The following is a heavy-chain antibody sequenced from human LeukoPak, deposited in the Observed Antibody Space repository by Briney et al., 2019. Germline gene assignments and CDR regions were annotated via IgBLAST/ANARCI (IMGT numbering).Heavy chain of an antibody. V-gene: IGHV3-53*01. CDR3: AKDQLVFGPGTNYNRWFDS. CDR2: IYSDNT. CDR1: GFTVSSNS. D-gene: IGHD3-10*01. J-gene: IGHJ5*01. Sequence: GGSLRLSCTVSGFTVSSNSMSWVRQAPGKGLEWVSFIYSDNTHYSDSVKGRFTISRDNSKNTLYLQMNSLRAEDTAVYYCAKDQLVFGPGTNYNRWFDSWGQGTLVTVPS.